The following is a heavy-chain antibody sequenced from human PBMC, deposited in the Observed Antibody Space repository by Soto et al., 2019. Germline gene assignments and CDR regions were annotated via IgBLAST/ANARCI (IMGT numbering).Heavy chain of an antibody. CDR1: GGSISSGGYY. D-gene: IGHD2-2*01. V-gene: IGHV4-31*03. CDR2: IYYSGST. J-gene: IGHJ5*02. CDR3: ASRYCSSTSCYPNWFDP. Sequence: SETLSLTCTVSGGSISSGGYYWSWIRQHPGKGLEWIGYIYYSGSTYYNPSLKSRVTISVDTSKNQFSLKLSSVTAADTAVYYCASRYCSSTSCYPNWFDPWGQGTLVTVSS.